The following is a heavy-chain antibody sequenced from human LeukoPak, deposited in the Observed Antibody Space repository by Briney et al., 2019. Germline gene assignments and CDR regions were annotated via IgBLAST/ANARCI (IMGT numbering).Heavy chain of an antibody. CDR2: INHSGST. V-gene: IGHV4-34*01. J-gene: IGHJ6*03. CDR1: GGSFSGYY. Sequence: SETLSLTCAVYGGSFSGYYWSWIRQPPGKGLEWIGEINHSGSTNYNPSLKSRVTISVDTSKNQFSLKLSSVTAADTAVYYCARVLRYYYYYMDVWGKGTTVTVSS. CDR3: ARVLRYYYYYMDV.